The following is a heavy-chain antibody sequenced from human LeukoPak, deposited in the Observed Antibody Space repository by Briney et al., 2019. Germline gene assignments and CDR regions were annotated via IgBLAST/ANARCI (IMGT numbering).Heavy chain of an antibody. CDR3: ARRRGAYYRPFDY. V-gene: IGHV4-34*01. CDR1: GFTFSSYS. Sequence: GSLRLSCAASGFTFSSYSMNWVRQPPGKGLEWIGEINHSGSTNYNPSLKSRVTISVDTSKNQFSLKLSSVTAADTAVYYCARRRGAYYRPFDYWGQGTLVTVSS. D-gene: IGHD1-26*01. J-gene: IGHJ4*02. CDR2: INHSGST.